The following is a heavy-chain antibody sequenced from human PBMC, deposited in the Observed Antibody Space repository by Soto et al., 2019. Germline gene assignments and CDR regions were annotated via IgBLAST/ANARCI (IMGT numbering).Heavy chain of an antibody. Sequence: EVQLVESGGGLVQPGGSLRLSCEASGFTFSNIWWSWVGQAPGKGREWVANIKQDGTEKNYVDCVRGRFTIYRDNAKKSLDLQMNSLTAEDTAVYYCASVAIWGQGTLVTVSS. D-gene: IGHD5-12*01. CDR1: GFTFSNIW. CDR2: IKQDGTEK. CDR3: ASVAI. J-gene: IGHJ4*02. V-gene: IGHV3-7*01.